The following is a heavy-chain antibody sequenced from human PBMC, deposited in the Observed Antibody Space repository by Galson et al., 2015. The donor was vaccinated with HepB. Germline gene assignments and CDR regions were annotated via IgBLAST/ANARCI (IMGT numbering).Heavy chain of an antibody. D-gene: IGHD3-9*01. Sequence: SLRLSCAASGFTFSSYSMNWVRQAPGKGLEWVSSISSSSSSYIYYADSVKGRFTISRDNAKNSLYLQMNSLRAEDTAVYYCARDVPYYSDILLPPRYGMDVWGQGTTVTVSS. J-gene: IGHJ6*02. CDR3: ARDVPYYSDILLPPRYGMDV. V-gene: IGHV3-21*01. CDR1: GFTFSSYS. CDR2: ISSSSSSYI.